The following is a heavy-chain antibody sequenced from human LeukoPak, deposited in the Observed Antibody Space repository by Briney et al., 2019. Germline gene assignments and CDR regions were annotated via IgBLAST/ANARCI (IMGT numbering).Heavy chain of an antibody. V-gene: IGHV3-23*01. J-gene: IGHJ4*02. D-gene: IGHD4-17*01. CDR1: GFTFSSYA. Sequence: GGSLRLSCAASGFTFSSYAMSWVRQAPGKWLEWVSAISGSGGSTYYADSVKGRFTISRDNSKNTLYLQMNSLRAEDTAVYYCPKDYGDYHFDYWGQGTLVTVSS. CDR3: PKDYGDYHFDY. CDR2: ISGSGGST.